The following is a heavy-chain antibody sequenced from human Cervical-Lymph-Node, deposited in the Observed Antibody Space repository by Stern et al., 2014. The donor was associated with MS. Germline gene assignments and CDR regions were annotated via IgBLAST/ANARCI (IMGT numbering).Heavy chain of an antibody. CDR3: ARLGRVTVPGYGTFFDY. J-gene: IGHJ4*02. CDR2: IYWDGDR. V-gene: IGHV2-5*09. CDR1: GFSLSTDGVG. D-gene: IGHD5-12*01. Sequence: QVTLKESGPALLKPTQTLTLTCTFSGFSLSTDGVGVGWIRQPPGKALEWLALIYWDGDRRYSPALKTSLAISKDTSKDQVVLALANVDPADTATYYCARLGRVTVPGYGTFFDYWGQGSLVTVSS.